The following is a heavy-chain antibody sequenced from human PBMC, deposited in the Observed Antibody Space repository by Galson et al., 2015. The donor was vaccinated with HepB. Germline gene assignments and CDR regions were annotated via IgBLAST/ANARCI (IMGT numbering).Heavy chain of an antibody. CDR3: ARVDVAHNIAVAGTNGMDV. D-gene: IGHD6-19*01. J-gene: IGHJ6*02. CDR1: GGTFSSYT. V-gene: IGHV1-69*02. CDR2: IIPILGIA. Sequence: SVKVSCKASGGTFSSYTISWVRQAPGQGLEWMGRIIPILGIANYAQKFQGRVTITADKSTSTAYMELSSLRSEDTAVYYCARVDVAHNIAVAGTNGMDVWGQGTTVTVSS.